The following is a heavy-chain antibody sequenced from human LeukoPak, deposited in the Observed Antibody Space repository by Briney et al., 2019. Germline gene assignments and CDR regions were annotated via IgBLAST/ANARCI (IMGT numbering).Heavy chain of an antibody. D-gene: IGHD3-10*01. CDR2: MSYDGSNK. V-gene: IGHV3-30*04. Sequence: GGSLRLSCAASGFTFSSYAMHWVRQAPGKGLEWVAVMSYDGSNKYYADSVKGRFTISRDNSKNTLYLQMNSLRAEDTAVYYCARARVPHYYGSLDYWGQGTLVTVSS. CDR1: GFTFSSYA. J-gene: IGHJ4*02. CDR3: ARARVPHYYGSLDY.